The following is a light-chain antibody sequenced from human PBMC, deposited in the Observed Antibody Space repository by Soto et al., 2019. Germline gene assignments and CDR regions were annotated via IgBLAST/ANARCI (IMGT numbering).Light chain of an antibody. CDR1: SSDIGGYNF. Sequence: QSVLTQPPSASGSPGQSVTISCTGTSSDIGGYNFVSWYQQHPGKAPKVMIHEVSKRPSGVPDRFSGSKSANTASLTVSGLQAEDEADYYCSSYAGSNNLFGGGTKLTVL. V-gene: IGLV2-8*01. CDR2: EVS. J-gene: IGLJ2*01. CDR3: SSYAGSNNL.